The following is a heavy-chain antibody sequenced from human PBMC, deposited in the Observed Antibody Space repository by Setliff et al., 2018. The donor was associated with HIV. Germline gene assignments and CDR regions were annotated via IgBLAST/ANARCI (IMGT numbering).Heavy chain of an antibody. CDR3: ARGLSFYDPGGFDY. CDR1: GFAFDNYC. CDR2: IGGSSGTT. Sequence: GGSLRLSCAASGFAFDNYCMTWVRQAPGKGLEWVSGIGGSSGTTYYADSLKGRFTISTDNSKNTLYLQMNSLRVEDTAMYYCARGLSFYDPGGFDYWGQGTLVTVSS. J-gene: IGHJ4*02. D-gene: IGHD3-22*01. V-gene: IGHV3-23*01.